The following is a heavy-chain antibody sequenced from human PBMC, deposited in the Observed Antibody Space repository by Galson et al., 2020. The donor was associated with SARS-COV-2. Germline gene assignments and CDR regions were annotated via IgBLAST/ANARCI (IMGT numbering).Heavy chain of an antibody. V-gene: IGHV4-38-2*02. CDR1: GYSISSGYY. Sequence: SETLSLTCTVSGYSISSGYYWGWIRQPPGKGLEWIGSIYHSGSTYYNPSLKSRVTISVDTSKNQFSLKLSSVTAADTAGYYCAREDATHYDFWSGLPYYYFDYWGQGTLVTVSS. CDR2: IYHSGST. D-gene: IGHD3-3*01. CDR3: AREDATHYDFWSGLPYYYFDY. J-gene: IGHJ4*02.